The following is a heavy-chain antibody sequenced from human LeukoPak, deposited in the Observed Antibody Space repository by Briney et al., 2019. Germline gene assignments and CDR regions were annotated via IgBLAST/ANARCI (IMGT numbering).Heavy chain of an antibody. CDR3: ARAYSERYGLGYYYMDV. D-gene: IGHD1-26*01. Sequence: PGGSLRLSCAASGFTFSSYAMHWVRQAPGKGLEWVAFIRSDGSNQYYADSVKGRFTISRDNAKKSVYLQMNSLRAEDTAVYYCARAYSERYGLGYYYMDVWGKGTTVTISS. CDR1: GFTFSSYA. V-gene: IGHV3-30*02. J-gene: IGHJ6*03. CDR2: IRSDGSNQ.